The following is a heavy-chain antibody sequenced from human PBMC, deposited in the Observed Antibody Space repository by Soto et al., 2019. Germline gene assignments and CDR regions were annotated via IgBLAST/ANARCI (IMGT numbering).Heavy chain of an antibody. CDR3: AREGVAPYYYYGMDV. J-gene: IGHJ6*02. V-gene: IGHV1-18*01. CDR1: GYTFTRSG. D-gene: IGHD5-12*01. CDR2: ISTYNGDT. Sequence: GAAVKVSCKASGYTFTRSGISWVRQAPGQGLEWMGWISTYNGDTNYAQTFQDRVTMTTDTSTSTVHMEVRSLRSDDTAVYYCAREGVAPYYYYGMDVWGQGTTVTVSS.